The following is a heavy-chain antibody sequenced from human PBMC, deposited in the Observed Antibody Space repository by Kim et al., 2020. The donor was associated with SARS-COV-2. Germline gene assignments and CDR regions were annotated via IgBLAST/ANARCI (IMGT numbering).Heavy chain of an antibody. Sequence: WGSLRLSCAASGFTFSSYWMSWVRQAPGKGLEWVANIKQDGSEKYYVDSVKGRFTISRDNAKNSLYLQMNSLRAEDTAVYYCARPQRAPTSSGWYPYYYYYGMDVWGQGTTVTVSS. J-gene: IGHJ6*02. CDR1: GFTFSSYW. CDR2: IKQDGSEK. CDR3: ARPQRAPTSSGWYPYYYYYGMDV. D-gene: IGHD6-19*01. V-gene: IGHV3-7*03.